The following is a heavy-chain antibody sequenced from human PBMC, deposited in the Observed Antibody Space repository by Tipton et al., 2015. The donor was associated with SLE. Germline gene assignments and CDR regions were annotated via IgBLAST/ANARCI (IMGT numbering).Heavy chain of an antibody. D-gene: IGHD6-13*01. CDR3: ASQGSSSGELDY. CDR1: GFTFDDYA. Sequence: SLRLSCAASGFTFDDYAMHWVRQAPGKGLEWVSGISWNSGSIGYADSVKGRFTISRDNAKNSLYLQMNSLRAEDTAVYYCASQGSSSGELDYWGQGTLVTVSS. J-gene: IGHJ4*02. V-gene: IGHV3-9*01. CDR2: ISWNSGSI.